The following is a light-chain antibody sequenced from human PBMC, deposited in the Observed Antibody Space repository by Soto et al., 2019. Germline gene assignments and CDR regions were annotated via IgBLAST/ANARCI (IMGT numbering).Light chain of an antibody. CDR1: NSDVGGYNY. CDR3: SSYTTSNTRQIV. V-gene: IGLV2-14*01. Sequence: QSALNQPASVSGSPGQSITISCTGTNSDVGGYNYVSWYQQHPGKAPKFMIYDVSSRPSGVSDRFSGSKAGNTASLTISGLQAEDEADYYCSSYTTSNTRQIVFGTGTKLTVL. CDR2: DVS. J-gene: IGLJ1*01.